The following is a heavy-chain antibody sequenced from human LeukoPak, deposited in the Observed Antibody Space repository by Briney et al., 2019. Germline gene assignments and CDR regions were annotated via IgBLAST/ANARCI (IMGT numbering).Heavy chain of an antibody. V-gene: IGHV3-30*03. CDR2: ISYDGINK. CDR1: GFTFSSYD. Sequence: GGFLRLSCAASGFTFSSYDMHWVRQAPGKGLEWVAIISYDGINKDYADSVKGRFTISRDNSKNALYLLMNSLTAEDTAVYYCARDFDRLIRKIGRESLYYYYYYMDVWGKGTTVTVSS. D-gene: IGHD3-9*01. CDR3: ARDFDRLIRKIGRESLYYYYYYMDV. J-gene: IGHJ6*03.